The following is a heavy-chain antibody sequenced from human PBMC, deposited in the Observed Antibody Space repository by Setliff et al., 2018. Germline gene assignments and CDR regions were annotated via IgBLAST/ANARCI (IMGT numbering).Heavy chain of an antibody. J-gene: IGHJ6*02. CDR3: ARLSWDGLRYHGLDV. CDR1: GESFSNNY. Sequence: SSETLSLTCSVYGESFSNNYWSWIRQPPGKGLEWIGESNHSGSTSYNPSLKSRLTMSVDTSKNQFSLKLTSVTAADTAVYYCARLSWDGLRYHGLDVWGQGTTVTVSS. D-gene: IGHD3-10*01. CDR2: SNHSGST. V-gene: IGHV4-34*01.